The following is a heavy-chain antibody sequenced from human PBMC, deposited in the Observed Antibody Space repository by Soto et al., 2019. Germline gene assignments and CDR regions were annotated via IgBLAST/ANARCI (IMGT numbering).Heavy chain of an antibody. CDR3: ARDVYSYGNYYYYGLDV. V-gene: IGHV4-59*01. Sequence: SETLSLTCTVSGGSISSYYWSWIRQPPGKGLEWIGYIYYSGSTNYNPSLKSRVTISVDTSKNQFSLKLSSVTAADTAVYYCARDVYSYGNYYYYGLDVWGQGTTVTVSS. CDR1: GGSISSYY. CDR2: IYYSGST. J-gene: IGHJ6*02. D-gene: IGHD5-18*01.